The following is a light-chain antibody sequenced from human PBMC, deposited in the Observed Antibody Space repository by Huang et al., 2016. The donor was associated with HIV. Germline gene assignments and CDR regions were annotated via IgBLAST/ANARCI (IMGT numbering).Light chain of an antibody. CDR3: LQSCSMFRT. CDR1: QNIDIY. Sequence: EIQMTQSPSSLSASVGDTVTITCRASQNIDIYLNWYQQRPGKAPKLLIYTASSLQTGVPSRFSGSGSGTDFTLTIDSLQPEDFATYYCLQSCSMFRTFGQGTKLDFK. V-gene: IGKV1-39*01. J-gene: IGKJ2*01. CDR2: TAS.